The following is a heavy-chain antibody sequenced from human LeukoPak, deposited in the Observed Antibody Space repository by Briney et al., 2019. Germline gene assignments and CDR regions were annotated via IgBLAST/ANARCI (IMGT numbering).Heavy chain of an antibody. V-gene: IGHV4-59*01. CDR1: GGSISSYF. Sequence: SETLSLTCSVSGGSISSYFWSCIRQAPGKGLEWVGYALYTGSTEYNPALKSRVTISLDTSNNQFSLRLSSVTAADTAVYYCARDNGYSYGIDYWGQGRLVTVSS. D-gene: IGHD5-18*01. CDR3: ARDNGYSYGIDY. CDR2: ALYTGST. J-gene: IGHJ4*02.